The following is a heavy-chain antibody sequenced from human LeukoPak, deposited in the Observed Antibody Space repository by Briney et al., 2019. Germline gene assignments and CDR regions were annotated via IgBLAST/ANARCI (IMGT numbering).Heavy chain of an antibody. CDR3: AKIVGAIKGLADY. CDR1: GGSISSSSYY. D-gene: IGHD1-26*01. V-gene: IGHV4-39*07. J-gene: IGHJ4*02. Sequence: SETLSLTCTVSGGSISSSSYYWGWIRQPPGKGLEWIGSIYYSGSTYYNPSLKGRVTISVDTSKNQFSLKLSSVTAADAAVYYCAKIVGAIKGLADYWGQGTLVTVSS. CDR2: IYYSGST.